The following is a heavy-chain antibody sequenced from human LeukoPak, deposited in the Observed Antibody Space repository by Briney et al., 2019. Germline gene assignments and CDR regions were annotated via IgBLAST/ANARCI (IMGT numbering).Heavy chain of an antibody. D-gene: IGHD1-14*01. CDR1: GGSFSGYY. Sequence: SETLSLTCAVYGGSFSGYYWSWIRQPPGKGLEWIGYIYYSGSTYYNPSLKSRVTISVDTSKNQFSLKLSSVTAADTAVYYCARRNTNYYYYGMDVWGQGTTVTVSS. CDR2: IYYSGST. J-gene: IGHJ6*02. V-gene: IGHV4-34*09. CDR3: ARRNTNYYYYGMDV.